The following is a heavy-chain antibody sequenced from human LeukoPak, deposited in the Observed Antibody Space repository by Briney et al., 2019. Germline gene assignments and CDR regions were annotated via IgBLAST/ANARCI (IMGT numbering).Heavy chain of an antibody. CDR1: GFTFDDYS. V-gene: IGHV3-9*01. CDR3: AKDPGPCYDSSGYYLGYFDY. D-gene: IGHD3-22*01. J-gene: IGHJ4*02. CDR2: ISWNSGSI. Sequence: GGSLRLSCAASGFTFDDYSMHWVRQAPGKGLEWVSGISWNSGSIGYADSVKGRFTISRDNAKNSLYLQMNSLRAEDTALYYCAKDPGPCYDSSGYYLGYFDYWGQGTLVTVSS.